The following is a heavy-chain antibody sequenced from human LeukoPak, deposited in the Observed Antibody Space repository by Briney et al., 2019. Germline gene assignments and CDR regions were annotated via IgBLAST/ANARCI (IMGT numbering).Heavy chain of an antibody. V-gene: IGHV4-38-2*02. CDR2: IYHSGST. CDR1: GYSISGGYY. CDR3: ASYWSSTSCYNDY. Sequence: SETLSLTCTVSGYSISGGYYWGWIRQPPGKGLEWIGRIYHSGSTYYNPSLKSPVTISVDTSKNQFSLKLSSGTAADTAVDYCASYWSSTSCYNDYWGQGTLVTVSS. J-gene: IGHJ4*02. D-gene: IGHD2-2*02.